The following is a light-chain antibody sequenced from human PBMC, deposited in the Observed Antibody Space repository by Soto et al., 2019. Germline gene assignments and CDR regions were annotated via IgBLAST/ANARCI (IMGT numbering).Light chain of an antibody. CDR3: QQYQNLRT. V-gene: IGKV1-33*01. Sequence: IKMIQTASSLAASGEGIVIIACQASQNINNYLNWYQQKPGRAPKLLIYDASNLEAWVPSRFRGSGSGTDYTFTISRLQPEDIATYYCQQYQNLRTSGQGTRVETK. J-gene: IGKJ5*01. CDR1: QNINNY. CDR2: DAS.